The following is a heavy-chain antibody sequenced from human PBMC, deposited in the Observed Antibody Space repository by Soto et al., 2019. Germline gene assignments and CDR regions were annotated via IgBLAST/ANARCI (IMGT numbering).Heavy chain of an antibody. CDR1: GFTFSSYW. Sequence: EVQLVESGGGLVQTGGSLRLSCAASGFTFSSYWMSWVRQAPGKGLEWVANIKEDGSEKYYVDSVKGRFTISRDNAKNSQYMQVNSLRAEDTAMFYCARYRWSGSSPYYFAYWGQGTLVTVSP. D-gene: IGHD6-6*01. J-gene: IGHJ4*02. CDR2: IKEDGSEK. CDR3: ARYRWSGSSPYYFAY. V-gene: IGHV3-7*01.